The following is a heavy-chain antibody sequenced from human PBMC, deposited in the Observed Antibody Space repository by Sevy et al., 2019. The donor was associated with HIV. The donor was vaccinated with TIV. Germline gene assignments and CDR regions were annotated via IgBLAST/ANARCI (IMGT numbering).Heavy chain of an antibody. CDR2: ISSSSSYI. Sequence: GGSLRLSCVASGFTFSSYSMNWVRQAPGKGLEWVSSISSSSSYIYYADSVKGRFTISRDNAKNSLYLQMNSLRAEDTAVYYCARDEAVYSSSSYFDYWGQGTLVTVSS. CDR3: ARDEAVYSSSSYFDY. V-gene: IGHV3-21*01. D-gene: IGHD6-6*01. CDR1: GFTFSSYS. J-gene: IGHJ4*02.